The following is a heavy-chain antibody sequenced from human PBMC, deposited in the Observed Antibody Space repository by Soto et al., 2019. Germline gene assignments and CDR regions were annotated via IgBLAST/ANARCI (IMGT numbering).Heavy chain of an antibody. CDR3: GGHWYNY. Sequence: GGSLRLSCAASGFTFSSYAMGWVRQAPGKGLEWVSAISGSGGSTYYADSVRGRFTISIDNSENTVFLQMNSLRAEDTAIYYCGGHWYNYWGQGTLVTVSS. CDR1: GFTFSSYA. V-gene: IGHV3-23*01. CDR2: ISGSGGST. D-gene: IGHD1-20*01. J-gene: IGHJ4*02.